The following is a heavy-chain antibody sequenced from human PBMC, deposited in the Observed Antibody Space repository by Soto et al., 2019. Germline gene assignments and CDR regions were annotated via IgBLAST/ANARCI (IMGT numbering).Heavy chain of an antibody. CDR1: GFNFHTYS. CDR3: ARERGWYASGYYYGMDV. CDR2: ISYDGSNK. Sequence: PGGSLRLSCAASGFNFHTYSMHWVRQASDKGLEWVAVISYDGSNKFNADSVKGRFTISRDNSENTLYLQMNSLRADDAAMYYCARERGWYASGYYYGMDVWGQGTAVTVSS. D-gene: IGHD6-19*01. J-gene: IGHJ6*02. V-gene: IGHV3-30*04.